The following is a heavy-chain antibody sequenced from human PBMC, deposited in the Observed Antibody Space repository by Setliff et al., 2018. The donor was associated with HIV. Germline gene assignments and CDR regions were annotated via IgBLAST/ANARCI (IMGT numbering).Heavy chain of an antibody. J-gene: IGHJ2*01. CDR1: GGSFSDNY. D-gene: IGHD3-22*01. V-gene: IGHV4-34*01. Sequence: SETLSLTCAVYGGSFSDNYWSWIRQPPGKGLDWIAEINHNGNSNYNPSLKSRVTISLATSKNHFSLKLSSVTAADTAVYYCSRDAMGYDNSGRFDLWGRGTLVTVSS. CDR2: INHNGNS. CDR3: SRDAMGYDNSGRFDL.